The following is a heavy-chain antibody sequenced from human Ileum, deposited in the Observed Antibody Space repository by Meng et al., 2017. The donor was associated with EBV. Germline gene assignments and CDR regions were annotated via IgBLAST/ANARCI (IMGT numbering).Heavy chain of an antibody. Sequence: QGQLVPSGGGLVKPVSSMSRCCAASGLTVSDSSITLVRQAPGNGKEWIAFISSCSNMIYYTDSVKCRFTVSRDNANNLLFLQMNSLRAEDTAVYFYARGRSWFDPWGQGTLVTVSS. CDR3: ARGRSWFDP. CDR2: ISSCSNMI. D-gene: IGHD2-15*01. CDR1: GLTVSDSS. V-gene: IGHV3-11*01. J-gene: IGHJ5*02.